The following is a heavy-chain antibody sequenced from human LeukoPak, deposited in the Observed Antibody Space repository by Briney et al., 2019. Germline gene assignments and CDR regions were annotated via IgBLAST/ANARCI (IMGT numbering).Heavy chain of an antibody. J-gene: IGHJ4*02. CDR3: ARARPPYYYDSSGYLGY. Sequence: PGGSLRLFCAASGFTYSSYAMHWVREAPGKGLEWVAVISYDGSNKYYADSVKGRFTISRDNPKNTLHLQMNSLRAEDTAVYYCARARPPYYYDSSGYLGYWGQGTLVTVSS. V-gene: IGHV3-30-3*01. CDR2: ISYDGSNK. CDR1: GFTYSSYA. D-gene: IGHD3-22*01.